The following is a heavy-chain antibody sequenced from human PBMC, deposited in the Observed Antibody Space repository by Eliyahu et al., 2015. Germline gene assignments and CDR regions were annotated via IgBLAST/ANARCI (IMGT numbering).Heavy chain of an antibody. V-gene: IGHV3-23*04. D-gene: IGHD3-22*01. J-gene: IGHJ4*02. CDR2: ISGSGDGT. CDR1: GFXFXXYA. Sequence: EVQLVESGGGLVQPGGSLRLSCAASGFXFXXYAMXWVRQAPGKGLGWVSAISGSGDGTYYADSVKGRFTISRDYSKNTLYMQMNSLRAEDTAVYYCAKSLDSTGYPRRGFDYWGQGTLVTVSS. CDR3: AKSLDSTGYPRRGFDY.